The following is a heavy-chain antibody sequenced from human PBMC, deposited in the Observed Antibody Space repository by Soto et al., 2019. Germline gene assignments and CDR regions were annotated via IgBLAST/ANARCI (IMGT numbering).Heavy chain of an antibody. CDR3: ARDPYQDYGDSLYYYALDE. CDR2: IYNTAGP. D-gene: IGHD4-17*01. V-gene: IGHV4-30-4*01. Sequence: SETLSLTCSVSGASVSNGDYYWSWIRQPPGKGLEWIGYIYNTAGPYYNPSLRSRVTISMDTSKNRVSLNLTSVTDADTAVYFCARDPYQDYGDSLYYYALDECGQVLAVTDSS. CDR1: GASVSNGDYY. J-gene: IGHJ6*02.